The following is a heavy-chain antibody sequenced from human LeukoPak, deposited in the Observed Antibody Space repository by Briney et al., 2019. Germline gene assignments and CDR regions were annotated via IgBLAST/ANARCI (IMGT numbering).Heavy chain of an antibody. D-gene: IGHD3-22*01. CDR2: ISCSGGST. J-gene: IGHJ4*02. CDR1: GFTFSSYA. CDR3: AIHYYDSSGYYRLFDY. V-gene: IGHV3-23*01. Sequence: GGSLRLSCAAPGFTFSSYAMSWVRQAPGKGLEWVSAISCSGGSTYYADSVKGRFTISRDNSKNTLYLQMNSLRAEDTAVYYCAIHYYDSSGYYRLFDYWGQGTLVTVSS.